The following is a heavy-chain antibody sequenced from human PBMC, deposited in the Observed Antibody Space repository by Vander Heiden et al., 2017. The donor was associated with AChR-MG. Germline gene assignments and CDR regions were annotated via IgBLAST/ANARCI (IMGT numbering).Heavy chain of an antibody. CDR2: ISWNSGSI. CDR3: AKAVVVVAATSAFDI. CDR1: GFTFDDYA. J-gene: IGHJ3*02. D-gene: IGHD2-15*01. V-gene: IGHV3-9*01. Sequence: EVQLVESGGGLVQPGRSLRLSCAASGFTFDDYAMHWVRQAPGKGLEWVSGISWNSGSIGYADSVKGRFTISRDNAKNSLYLQMNSLRAEDTALYYCAKAVVVVAATSAFDIWGQGTMVTVSS.